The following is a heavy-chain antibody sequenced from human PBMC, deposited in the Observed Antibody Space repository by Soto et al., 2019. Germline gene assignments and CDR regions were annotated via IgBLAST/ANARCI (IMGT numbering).Heavy chain of an antibody. CDR1: GFTFTSSA. D-gene: IGHD2-2*01. CDR2: IVVGSGNP. V-gene: IGHV1-58*02. CDR3: ASITSLSYCSSTSCPTARYYYYYLDV. J-gene: IGHJ6*03. Sequence: SVKVSCKASGFTFTSSAMQWVRQARGQRLEWIGWIVVGSGNPNYAQKFQDRVTITTDMSTSTAYMELSSLRSEDTAVYYCASITSLSYCSSTSCPTARYYYYYLDVWGKVTTVSVSS.